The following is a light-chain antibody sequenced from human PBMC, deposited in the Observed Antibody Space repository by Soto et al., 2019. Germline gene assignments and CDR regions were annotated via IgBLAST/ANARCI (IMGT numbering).Light chain of an antibody. V-gene: IGKV3-11*01. CDR3: QQRKSWPAIT. J-gene: IGKJ5*01. CDR2: DAS. CDR1: QSVSNS. Sequence: IVLTQSPATLSLSPGDRATLSCRASQSVSNSLVWYQHKPGQAPRFLIYDASKRATGTPARFSGSGSWTDFTLTISSLEPEDFAVYYCQQRKSWPAITFGQGTRLEIK.